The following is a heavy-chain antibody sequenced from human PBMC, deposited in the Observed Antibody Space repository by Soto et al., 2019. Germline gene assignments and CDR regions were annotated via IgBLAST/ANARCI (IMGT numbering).Heavy chain of an antibody. CDR2: LYPGDSDT. CDR1: GYSFTSYW. V-gene: IGHV5-51*01. CDR3: ARQYSSSSPLYYYYYGMDV. J-gene: IGHJ6*02. Sequence: GASLKISCKGSGYSFTSYWIGWVRQMPGKGREWMGILYPGDSDTRYGPSFQGQVTISADKSISTAYLQWSSLKATDTAMYYCARQYSSSSPLYYYYYGMDVWGQGTTVTVSS. D-gene: IGHD6-6*01.